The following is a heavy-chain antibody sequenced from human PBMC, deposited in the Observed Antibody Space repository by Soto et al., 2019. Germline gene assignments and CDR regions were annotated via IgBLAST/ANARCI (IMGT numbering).Heavy chain of an antibody. CDR2: ISYAGSNK. CDR3: ARDDYYGSGSYYDAFYI. D-gene: IGHD3-10*01. J-gene: IGHJ3*02. V-gene: IGHV3-30*04. CDR1: GFPFSSYA. Sequence: GGSLRLSCAASGFPFSSYAMHWVRQAPGKGLVWVVVISYAGSNKYFADSVKGRFTIAREYSKNTLYLQMNSLRAEDTAVYYCARDDYYGSGSYYDAFYIWGPGTMVTVS.